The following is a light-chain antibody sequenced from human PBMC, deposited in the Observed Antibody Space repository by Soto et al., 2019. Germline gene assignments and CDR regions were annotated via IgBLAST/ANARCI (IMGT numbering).Light chain of an antibody. CDR1: QSVSSN. CDR3: QQYYNWPPIT. Sequence: EIVMTQSPATLSVSPGERATLSCRASQSVSSNLAWYQQKPGQAPMLLIYGASTRATGIPARFSGSGSGTEFSLTISSLLSEDFAVYYCQQYYNWPPITFGQGTRLEIK. J-gene: IGKJ5*01. CDR2: GAS. V-gene: IGKV3-15*01.